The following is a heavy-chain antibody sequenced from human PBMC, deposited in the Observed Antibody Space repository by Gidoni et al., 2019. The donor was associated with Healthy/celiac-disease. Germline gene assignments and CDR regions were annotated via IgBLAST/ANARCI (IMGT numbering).Heavy chain of an antibody. J-gene: IGHJ5*02. CDR1: GGSISRYY. V-gene: IGHV4-59*08. Sequence: QVQLQESGPGLVKPSETLSLTCTVSGGSISRYYWSWIRQPPGKGLEWIGYIYYSGSTNYNPPLKSRGTISVDTSKNQFSLKLSSVTAADTAVYYCARQSSSWYGGGDNWFDPWGQGTLVTVSS. CDR2: IYYSGST. D-gene: IGHD6-13*01. CDR3: ARQSSSWYGGGDNWFDP.